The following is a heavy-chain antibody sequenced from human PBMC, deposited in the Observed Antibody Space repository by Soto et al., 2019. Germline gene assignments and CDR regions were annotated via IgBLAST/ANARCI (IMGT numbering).Heavy chain of an antibody. D-gene: IGHD4-4*01. CDR3: ASDTVNYYYGMDV. CDR2: IIPIFGTA. J-gene: IGHJ6*02. CDR1: GGTFSSYA. Sequence: ASVKVSCKASGGTFSSYAISWVRQAPGQGLEWMGGIIPIFGTANYAQKFQGRVTITADESTSTAYMELSSLRSEDTAVYYCASDTVNYYYGMDVWGQGTTVTVYS. V-gene: IGHV1-69*13.